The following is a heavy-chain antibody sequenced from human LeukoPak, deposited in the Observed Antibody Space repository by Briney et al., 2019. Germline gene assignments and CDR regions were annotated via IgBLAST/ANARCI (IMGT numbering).Heavy chain of an antibody. CDR2: ISYDGSNK. CDR3: AALSGSYYVDTDY. Sequence: GGSLRLSCAASGFTFSSYGMHWVRQAPGKGLEWVAVISYDGSNKYYADSLKGRFTISRDNSKNTLYLQMSSLRTEDTAVYHCAALSGSYYVDTDYWGQGTLVTVSS. J-gene: IGHJ4*02. V-gene: IGHV3-30*03. CDR1: GFTFSSYG. D-gene: IGHD1-26*01.